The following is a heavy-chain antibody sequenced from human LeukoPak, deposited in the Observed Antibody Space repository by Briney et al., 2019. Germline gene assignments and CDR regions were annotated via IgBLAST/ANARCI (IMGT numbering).Heavy chain of an antibody. CDR3: ARAMMTTGGGVFDY. Sequence: PGGSLRLSSAASGFTFSSYAMNWVRQAPGKGLEWVSYISSSSGAIYYADSVKDRFTISRDNAKNSLYLQMNSLRAEDTAVYFCARAMMTTGGGVFDYWGQGTQVTVSS. CDR1: GFTFSSYA. CDR2: ISSSSGAI. V-gene: IGHV3-48*03. J-gene: IGHJ4*02. D-gene: IGHD3-3*01.